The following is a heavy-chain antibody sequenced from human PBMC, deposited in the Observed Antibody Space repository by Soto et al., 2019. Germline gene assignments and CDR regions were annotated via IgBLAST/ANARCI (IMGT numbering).Heavy chain of an antibody. J-gene: IGHJ4*02. CDR1: GFTFSSYG. V-gene: IGHV3-30*03. CDR3: ASPHLIAAAGPALDY. CDR2: ISYDGSNK. Sequence: PGGSLRLSCAASGFTFSSYGMHWVRQAPGKGLEWVAVISYDGSNKYYADSVKGRFTISRDNSKNTLYLQMNSLRAEDTAVYYCASPHLIAAAGPALDYWGQGTLVTVSS. D-gene: IGHD6-13*01.